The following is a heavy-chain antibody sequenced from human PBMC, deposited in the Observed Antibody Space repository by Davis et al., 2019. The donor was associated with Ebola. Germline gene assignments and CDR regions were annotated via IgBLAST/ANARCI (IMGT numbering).Heavy chain of an antibody. Sequence: MPSETLSLTCTVSGGSISSYYWSWIRQPPGKGLEWVGCMFYNGDTKYNPALESRVTISVDTSKDQFSLELRSVTAADTAVYFCARINDFWRGNYFDYWGQGTRVTVSS. CDR1: GGSISSYY. V-gene: IGHV4-59*08. CDR2: MFYNGDT. D-gene: IGHD3/OR15-3a*01. CDR3: ARINDFWRGNYFDY. J-gene: IGHJ4*02.